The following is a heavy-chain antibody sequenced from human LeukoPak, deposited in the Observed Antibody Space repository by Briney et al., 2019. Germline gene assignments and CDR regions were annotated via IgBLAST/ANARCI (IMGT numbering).Heavy chain of an antibody. CDR2: ISYDGSNK. V-gene: IGHV3-30*03. D-gene: IGHD3-10*01. CDR3: ARDDDNSGNNLDY. J-gene: IGHJ4*02. CDR1: GFTFSSYG. Sequence: PGGSLRLSCAASGFTFSSYGMHWVRQAPGKGLEWVAVISYDGSNKYYADSVKGRFTISRDNSKNTLYLQMNSLRAEDTAVYYCARDDDNSGNNLDYWGQGTLVTVSS.